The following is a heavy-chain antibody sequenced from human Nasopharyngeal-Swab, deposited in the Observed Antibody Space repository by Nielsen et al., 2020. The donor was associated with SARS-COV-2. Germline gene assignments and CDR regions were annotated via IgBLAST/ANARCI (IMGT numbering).Heavy chain of an antibody. CDR1: GGSFSGYY. J-gene: IGHJ6*03. V-gene: IGHV4-34*12. D-gene: IGHD6-19*01. CDR2: MFHRGST. Sequence: SETLSLTCAAYGGSFSGYYWGWIRQSPGKGLEWIGAMFHRGSTYLNPSLKSRVTISIDTSKNQFSLELSSVTAADTAVYYCARIAVASADYYYYMDVWGKGTTVTVSS. CDR3: ARIAVASADYYYYMDV.